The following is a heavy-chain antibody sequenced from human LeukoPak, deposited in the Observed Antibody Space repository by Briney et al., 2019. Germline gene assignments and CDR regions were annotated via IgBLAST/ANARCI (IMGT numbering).Heavy chain of an antibody. CDR2: IRYDGNDK. V-gene: IGHV3-30*02. CDR3: AKGHGYGTYYFDY. Sequence: GGSLRLSCAASGFTFSSYSMNWVRQAPGKGLERVAFIRYDGNDKYYADSVKGRFTISRDNSKNSLYLQMNSLRPEDTAVYYCAKGHGYGTYYFDYWGQGTLVTVSS. D-gene: IGHD5-18*01. J-gene: IGHJ4*02. CDR1: GFTFSSYS.